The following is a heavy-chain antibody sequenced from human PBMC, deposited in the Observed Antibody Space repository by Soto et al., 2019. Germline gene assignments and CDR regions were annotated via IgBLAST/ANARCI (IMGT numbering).Heavy chain of an antibody. J-gene: IGHJ6*02. CDR1: GFTFRNHA. Sequence: QVQLVESGGGVVQPGGSLRLSCAASGFTFRNHAMHWVRQAPGKGLECLAVIAYDGSNAFYRDSVKGRFTVSRDNSKNTVYWYMNSLRSEDTGVYYCARGDREDILVVVGARPGEYGTDIWGQGTTVIVSS. CDR3: ARGDREDILVVVGARPGEYGTDI. CDR2: IAYDGSNA. V-gene: IGHV3-30-3*01. D-gene: IGHD2-15*01.